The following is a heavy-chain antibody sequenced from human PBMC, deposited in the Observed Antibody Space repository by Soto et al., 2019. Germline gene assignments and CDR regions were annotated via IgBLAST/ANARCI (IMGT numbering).Heavy chain of an antibody. CDR2: INHSGNT. CDR1: GGSFSGYY. D-gene: IGHD6-19*01. CDR3: ARGIDNGGCFDY. J-gene: IGHJ4*02. V-gene: IGHV4-34*01. Sequence: QVQLQQWGAGLLKPSETLSLTCAVYGGSFSGYYWSWIRQPPGKGLEWIGEINHSGNTNHNPSLKSRVTISVDTSKNQFSLKLSSVTAADTAVYYCARGIDNGGCFDYWGQGTLVSVSS.